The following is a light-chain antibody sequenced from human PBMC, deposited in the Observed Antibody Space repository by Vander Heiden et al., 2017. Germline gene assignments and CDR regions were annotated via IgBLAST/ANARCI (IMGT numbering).Light chain of an antibody. J-gene: IGKJ2*02. CDR2: AAS. CDR1: QSSSSY. V-gene: IGKV1-39*01. Sequence: DIQMTQSPSSLSASVGNRVTITCRASQSSSSYLNWYQQKPGKAPKLLTYAASSLQSGVPSRFSGSGSGTDFTLTISSLQPEDFATYYCQHSYSTPWTFGQGTKLEIK. CDR3: QHSYSTPWT.